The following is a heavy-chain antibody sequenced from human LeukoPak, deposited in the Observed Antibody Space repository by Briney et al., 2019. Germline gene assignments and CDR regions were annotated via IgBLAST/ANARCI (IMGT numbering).Heavy chain of an antibody. D-gene: IGHD1-26*01. CDR1: GFTVSSNY. CDR2: IYSGNNT. Sequence: GGSLRLSCAASGFTVSSNYMSWVRQAPGTGLEWVSIIYSGNNTYYADSVEGRFTISRDNSKNTLYLQMNSLRAEDTAVYYCARDKSGSYSLVGDYWGQGTLVTVSS. V-gene: IGHV3-66*02. J-gene: IGHJ4*02. CDR3: ARDKSGSYSLVGDY.